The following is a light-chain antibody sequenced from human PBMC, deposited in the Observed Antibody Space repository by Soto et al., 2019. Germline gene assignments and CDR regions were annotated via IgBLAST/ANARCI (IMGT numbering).Light chain of an antibody. CDR1: QSINKW. V-gene: IGKV1-5*01. J-gene: IGKJ2*01. Sequence: IQMTQSPSTLSASVGDRVTITCRASQSINKWVAWFQQKSGRAPKLLIYDAATLQSGVPSRFSGTGSGTDFSLTISSLQPEDFATYYCQKYNIGYTFGQGTKADIK. CDR2: DAA. CDR3: QKYNIGYT.